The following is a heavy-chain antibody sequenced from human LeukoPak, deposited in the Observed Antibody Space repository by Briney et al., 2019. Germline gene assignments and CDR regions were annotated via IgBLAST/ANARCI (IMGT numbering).Heavy chain of an antibody. Sequence: PSETLSLTCTVSGGSISSSSYYWGWIRQPPGKGLEWIGSIYYSGSTYYNPSLKSRVTISVDTSKNQFSLKLSSVTAADTAVYYCARDSDVAAAGRNWFDPWGQGTLVTVSS. J-gene: IGHJ5*02. CDR3: ARDSDVAAAGRNWFDP. CDR2: IYYSGST. D-gene: IGHD6-13*01. V-gene: IGHV4-39*07. CDR1: GGSISSSSYY.